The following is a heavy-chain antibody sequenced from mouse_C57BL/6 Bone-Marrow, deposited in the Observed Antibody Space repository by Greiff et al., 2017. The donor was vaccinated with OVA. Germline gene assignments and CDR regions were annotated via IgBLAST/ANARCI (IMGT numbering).Heavy chain of an antibody. D-gene: IGHD1-1*01. Sequence: QVQLKQPGAELVKPGASVKLSCKASGYTFTSYWMHWVKQRPGRGLEWIGRIDPNSGGTKYNEKFKSKATLTVDTPSSTAYMQLSSLTSEDSAVYYCARTRGLLLRWGFDYWGQGTTLTVSS. V-gene: IGHV1-72*01. CDR1: GYTFTSYW. CDR2: IDPNSGGT. J-gene: IGHJ2*01. CDR3: ARTRGLLLRWGFDY.